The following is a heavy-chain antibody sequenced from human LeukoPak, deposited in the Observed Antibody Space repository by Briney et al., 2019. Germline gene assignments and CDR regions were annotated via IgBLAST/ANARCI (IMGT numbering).Heavy chain of an antibody. CDR3: ARVVVSSSSDYFDY. V-gene: IGHV3-30*04. CDR1: GFTFSSYA. Sequence: GRSLRLSCAASGFTFSSYAMHWVRQAPGKGLEWVAVISSDGNNKFYADSVKGRFTISRDNSKNTLYLQVDSLRAEDTAVYYCARVVVSSSSDYFDYWGQGTLVTVSS. CDR2: ISSDGNNK. D-gene: IGHD6-6*01. J-gene: IGHJ4*02.